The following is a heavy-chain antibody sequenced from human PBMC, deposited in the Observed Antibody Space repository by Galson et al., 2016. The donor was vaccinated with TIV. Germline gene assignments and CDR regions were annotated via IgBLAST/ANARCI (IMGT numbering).Heavy chain of an antibody. V-gene: IGHV3-53*01. Sequence: SLRLSCAVSGFTVNAYHMSWVRQAPGKGLEWVSVIYSGGDTYYSDSVKGRFTISRDNSKNTVHLQMNSLRVEDTAVHYCARKDSSVHGDLRGAFDVWGQGTKVIVSS. CDR1: GFTVNAYH. CDR2: IYSGGDT. CDR3: ARKDSSVHGDLRGAFDV. D-gene: IGHD4-17*01. J-gene: IGHJ3*01.